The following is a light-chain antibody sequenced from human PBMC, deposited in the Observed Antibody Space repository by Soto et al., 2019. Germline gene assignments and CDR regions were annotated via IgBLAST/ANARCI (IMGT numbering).Light chain of an antibody. CDR2: SNS. CDR1: SSNIGSNT. J-gene: IGLJ1*01. V-gene: IGLV1-44*01. Sequence: QSVLTQPPSASGTPGQRVTISCSGSSSNIGSNTVNWYQQLPGTAPKLLIYSNSQRPSGVPDRFSGSKSGTSASLAISGLQSEDEADYYCAAWDDSLNGYVFGTGNKVTVL. CDR3: AAWDDSLNGYV.